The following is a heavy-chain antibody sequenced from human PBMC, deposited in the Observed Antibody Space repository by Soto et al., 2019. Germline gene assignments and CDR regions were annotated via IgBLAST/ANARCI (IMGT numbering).Heavy chain of an antibody. Sequence: SETLSLTCTVSGGSISSYYWSWIRQPPGKGLEWIGYIYYSGSTNYNPSLKSRVTISVDTSKNQFSLKLSSVTAADTAVYYCARMVYAIYFDYWGQGTLVTVSS. V-gene: IGHV4-59*01. J-gene: IGHJ4*02. CDR3: ARMVYAIYFDY. D-gene: IGHD2-8*01. CDR1: GGSISSYY. CDR2: IYYSGST.